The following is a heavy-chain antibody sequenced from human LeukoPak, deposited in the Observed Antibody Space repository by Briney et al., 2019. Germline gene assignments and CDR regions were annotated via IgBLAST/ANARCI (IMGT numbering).Heavy chain of an antibody. CDR3: ARTSVVVPAAIVS. D-gene: IGHD2-2*01. CDR2: IYYSGST. Sequence: SETLSLTCTVSGGSISSSSYYWGWIRQPPGKGLEWIGSIYYSGSTYYNPSLKSRVTISVDTSKSQFSLKLSSVTAADTAVYYCARTSVVVPAAIVSWGQGTLVTVSS. J-gene: IGHJ4*02. CDR1: GGSISSSSYY. V-gene: IGHV4-39*07.